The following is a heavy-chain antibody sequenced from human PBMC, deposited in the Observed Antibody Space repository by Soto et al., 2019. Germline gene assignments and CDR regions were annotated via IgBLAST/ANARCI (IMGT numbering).Heavy chain of an antibody. J-gene: IGHJ6*02. CDR2: IYYSGST. CDR1: GGSIRSSSYY. D-gene: IGHD5-12*01. V-gene: IGHV4-39*01. Sequence: ERLSVPCPVSGGSIRSSSYYWGWIRQPPGKGLEWIGSIYYSGSTYYNPSLKSRVTISVDTSKNQFSLKLSSVTAADTAVYYCASYPEIVATEDDYLDVIDAWG. CDR3: ASYPEIVATEDDYLDVIDA.